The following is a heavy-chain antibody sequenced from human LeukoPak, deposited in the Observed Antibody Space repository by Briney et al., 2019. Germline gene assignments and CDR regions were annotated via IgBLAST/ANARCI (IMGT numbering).Heavy chain of an antibody. Sequence: GGSLRLSCAASGFTFSSYAMSWVRQAPGEGLEWVSAISGSGGSTYYADSVKGRFTISRDNSKNTLYLQMNSLRAEDTAVYYCAKDYFGSGGSCPIDYWGQGTLVTVSS. J-gene: IGHJ4*02. CDR2: ISGSGGST. CDR1: GFTFSSYA. V-gene: IGHV3-23*01. CDR3: AKDYFGSGGSCPIDY. D-gene: IGHD2-15*01.